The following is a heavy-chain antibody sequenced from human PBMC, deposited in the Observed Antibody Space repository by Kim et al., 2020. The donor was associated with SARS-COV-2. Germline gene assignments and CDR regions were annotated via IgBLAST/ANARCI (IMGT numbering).Heavy chain of an antibody. CDR2: IYHSGST. Sequence: SETLSLTCAVSGGSISSSNWWSWVRQPPGKGLEWIGEIYHSGSTNYNPSLKSRVTISVDKSKNQFSLKLSSVTAADTAVYYCARDRSIAVAGWGLRPYYFDYWGQEPWSPSPQ. CDR3: ARDRSIAVAGWGLRPYYFDY. J-gene: IGHJ4*01. D-gene: IGHD6-19*01. CDR1: GGSISSSNW. V-gene: IGHV4-4*02.